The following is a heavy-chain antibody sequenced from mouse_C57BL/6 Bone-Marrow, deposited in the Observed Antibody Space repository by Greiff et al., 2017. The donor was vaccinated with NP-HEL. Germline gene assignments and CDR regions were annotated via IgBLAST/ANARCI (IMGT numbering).Heavy chain of an antibody. V-gene: IGHV2-6-1*01. D-gene: IGHD1-1*02. J-gene: IGHJ1*03. CDR1: GFSLTSYG. Sequence: VQVVESGPGLVAPSQSLSITCTVSGFSLTSYGVHWVRQPPGKGLEWLVVIWSDGSTTYNSALKSRLSISKDNSKSQVFLKMNSPQTDDTAMYYCARHYGRHGYFDVWGTGTTVTVSS. CDR3: ARHYGRHGYFDV. CDR2: IWSDGST.